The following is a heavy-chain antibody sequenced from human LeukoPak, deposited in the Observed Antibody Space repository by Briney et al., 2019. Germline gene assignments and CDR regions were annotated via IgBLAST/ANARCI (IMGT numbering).Heavy chain of an antibody. CDR2: IFSNGDT. CDR3: TRDQTNY. Sequence: GGSLRLSCTASEFTVSRNYMLWVRQAPGKGLEWVSLIFSNGDTHYADSVKGRFTISRDTSKNTVSLQMNSLRVEDTAMYYCTRDQTNYWGQGTLVTVSS. V-gene: IGHV3-53*01. J-gene: IGHJ4*02. CDR1: EFTVSRNY.